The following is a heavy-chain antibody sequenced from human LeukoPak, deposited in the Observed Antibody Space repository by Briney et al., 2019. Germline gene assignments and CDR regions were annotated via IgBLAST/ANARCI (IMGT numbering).Heavy chain of an antibody. J-gene: IGHJ5*02. CDR2: FDPEDGET. CDR3: ASWYSSGWYNWFDP. V-gene: IGHV1-24*01. CDR1: GYTLTELS. D-gene: IGHD6-19*01. Sequence: ASVKVSCKVSGYTLTELSMHWVRQAPGKGLEWMGGFDPEDGETIYAQKFQGRVTMTRNTSISTAYMELSSLRSEDTAVYYCASWYSSGWYNWFDPWGQGTLVTVSS.